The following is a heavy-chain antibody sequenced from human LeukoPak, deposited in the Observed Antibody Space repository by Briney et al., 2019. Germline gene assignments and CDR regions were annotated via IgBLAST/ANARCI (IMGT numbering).Heavy chain of an antibody. CDR1: GFTFSSYS. CDR2: ISYSGNT. V-gene: IGHV4-59*01. D-gene: IGHD3-22*01. Sequence: SGGSLRLSCAASGFTFSSYSMNWVRQAPGKGLEWIGYISYSGNTNYNPSLKSRVTISIDTSKNQFSLKLSSVTAADTAVYYCASLDYYDSSGYLYYWGQGTLVTVSS. J-gene: IGHJ4*02. CDR3: ASLDYYDSSGYLYY.